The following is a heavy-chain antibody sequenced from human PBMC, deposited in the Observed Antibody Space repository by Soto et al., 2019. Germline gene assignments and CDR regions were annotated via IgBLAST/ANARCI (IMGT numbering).Heavy chain of an antibody. J-gene: IGHJ6*03. CDR3: AREAPPEAPPYNTPSSWYYYYYMDV. D-gene: IGHD1-1*01. CDR1: GGSFSGYY. Sequence: TSETLSLTCAVYGGSFSGYYWSWIRQPPGKGLEWIGEINHSGSTNYNPSLKSRVTISVDTSKNQFSLKLSSVTAADTAVYYCAREAPPEAPPYNTPSSWYYYYYMDVWGKGTTVTVSS. CDR2: INHSGST. V-gene: IGHV4-34*01.